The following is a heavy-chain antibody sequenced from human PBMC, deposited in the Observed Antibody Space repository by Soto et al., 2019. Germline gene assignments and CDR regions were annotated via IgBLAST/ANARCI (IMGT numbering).Heavy chain of an antibody. D-gene: IGHD3-9*01. CDR2: IYYSGST. CDR3: ASGYDILTPINDY. V-gene: IGHV4-39*01. CDR1: GGSISSSSYY. J-gene: IGHJ4*02. Sequence: SETLSLTCTVSGGSISSSSYYWGWIRQPPGKGLEWIGSIYYSGSTYYNPSLKSRVTISVDTSKNQFSLKLSSVTAADTAVYYCASGYDILTPINDYWGQGTLVTVSS.